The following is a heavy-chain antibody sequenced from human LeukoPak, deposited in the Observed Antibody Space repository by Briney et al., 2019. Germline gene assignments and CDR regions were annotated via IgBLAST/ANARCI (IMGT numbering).Heavy chain of an antibody. Sequence: GASVKVSCKASGGTFSSYAISWVRQAPGQGLEWMGGIIPIFGTANYAQKFQGRVTITTDESTSTAYMELSSLRSEDTAVYYCARGSLGELSDIDCWGQGTLVTVSS. CDR3: ARGSLGELSDIDC. V-gene: IGHV1-69*05. J-gene: IGHJ4*02. D-gene: IGHD3-16*02. CDR2: IIPIFGTA. CDR1: GGTFSSYA.